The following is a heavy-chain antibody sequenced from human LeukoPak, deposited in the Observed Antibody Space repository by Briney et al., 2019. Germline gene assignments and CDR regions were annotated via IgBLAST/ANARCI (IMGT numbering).Heavy chain of an antibody. J-gene: IGHJ4*02. Sequence: SVKVSCKASGGTFSSYAISWVRQAPGQGLEWMGGIIPIFGTANYAQKFQGRVTITADESTSTAYMELSSLRSEDTAVYYCARGLGRTAMVTRGGVRFDYWGQGTLVTVSS. D-gene: IGHD5-18*01. CDR3: ARGLGRTAMVTRGGVRFDY. CDR2: IIPIFGTA. CDR1: GGTFSSYA. V-gene: IGHV1-69*13.